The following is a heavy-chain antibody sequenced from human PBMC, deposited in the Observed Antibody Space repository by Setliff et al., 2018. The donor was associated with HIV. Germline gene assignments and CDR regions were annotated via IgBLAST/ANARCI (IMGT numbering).Heavy chain of an antibody. CDR1: GYLFTDYF. J-gene: IGHJ4*02. V-gene: IGHV1-3*01. Sequence: ASVKVSCKASGYLFTDYFIHWVRQAPGQRPEWMARINAGNGNREYSPKFQGRVTITADTSASTMYMELSSLRSEDTAVYYCARVGNNRLQFFDHWGQGTLVTVSS. D-gene: IGHD5-12*01. CDR3: ARVGNNRLQFFDH. CDR2: INAGNGNR.